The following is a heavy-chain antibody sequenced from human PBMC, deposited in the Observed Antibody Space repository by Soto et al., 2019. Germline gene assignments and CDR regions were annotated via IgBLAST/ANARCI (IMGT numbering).Heavy chain of an antibody. CDR3: ARGSRFDWFDP. D-gene: IGHD3-3*01. CDR1: GYTFTNYG. J-gene: IGHJ5*02. V-gene: IGHV1-18*04. Sequence: GASVKVSCKASGYTFTNYGFTWVLQAPGQGLEWMGWISAYNGNANYGQNFQGRVTMTTDTATSTAHMELRSLRYDDTAIYYCARGSRFDWFDPWGQGTLVTVSS. CDR2: ISAYNGNA.